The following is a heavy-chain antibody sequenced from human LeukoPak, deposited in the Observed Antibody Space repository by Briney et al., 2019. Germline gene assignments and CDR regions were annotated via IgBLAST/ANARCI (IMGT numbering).Heavy chain of an antibody. CDR3: ARGSTFDY. J-gene: IGHJ4*02. CDR1: GGSFSGYY. Sequence: SETLSLACAVYGGSFSGYYWSWIRKPPGKGLEWIGEINHSGSTNYNPSLKSRVTISVDTSKNQFSLKLSSVTAADTAVYYCARGSTFDYWGQGTLVTVSS. V-gene: IGHV4-34*01. CDR2: INHSGST.